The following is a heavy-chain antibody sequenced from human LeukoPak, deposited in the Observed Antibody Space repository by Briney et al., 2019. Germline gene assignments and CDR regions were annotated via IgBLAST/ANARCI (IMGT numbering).Heavy chain of an antibody. D-gene: IGHD5-24*01. CDR2: ISWNSGSI. CDR1: GFTFDDYA. Sequence: SLRLSCAASGFTFDDYAMHWVRQAPGKGLEWVSGISWNSGSIGYADSVKGRFTISRDNAKNSLYLQMNSLRAEDTALYYCAASREMATIRYWGQGTLVTVSS. V-gene: IGHV3-9*01. J-gene: IGHJ4*02. CDR3: AASREMATIRY.